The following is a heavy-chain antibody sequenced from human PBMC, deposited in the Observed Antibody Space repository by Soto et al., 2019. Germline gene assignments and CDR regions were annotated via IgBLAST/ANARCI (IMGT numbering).Heavy chain of an antibody. CDR3: AQTRRRITLFRGVLSGPTGGRNP. V-gene: IGHV2-5*01. Sequence: SGPTLVNPTQTLTLTCTFSAFSLSTSGVGVGWIRQPPGKALELRALIYWHDDTRCSPALKSRLNNPQDKSKNQVVLTMTNMDPVHTVTYYCAQTRRRITLFRGVLSGPTGGRNPCGQRPLVTVSS. CDR1: AFSLSTSGVG. CDR2: IYWHDDT. J-gene: IGHJ5*02. D-gene: IGHD3-3*01.